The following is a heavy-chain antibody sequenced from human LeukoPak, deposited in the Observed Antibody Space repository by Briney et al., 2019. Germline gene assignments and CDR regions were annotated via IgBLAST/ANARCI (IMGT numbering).Heavy chain of an antibody. Sequence: GGSLRLSCAASGFTFSSNYMSWVRQAPGKGLEWVSVIYSGGSTYYADSVKGRFTISRHNSKNTLYLQMNSLRAEDTAVYYCARVSGSGSYYIGYWGQGTLVTVSS. CDR1: GFTFSSNY. CDR3: ARVSGSGSYYIGY. J-gene: IGHJ4*02. CDR2: IYSGGST. V-gene: IGHV3-53*04. D-gene: IGHD3-10*01.